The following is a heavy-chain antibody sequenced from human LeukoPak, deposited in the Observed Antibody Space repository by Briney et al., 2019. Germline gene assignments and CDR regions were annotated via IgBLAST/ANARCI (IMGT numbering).Heavy chain of an antibody. CDR1: GYTFTSYD. Sequence: GASVKVSCKASGYTFTSYDINWVRQATGQGLEWMGWMNPNSGNTGYAQKFQGRVTMTRNTSISTAYMELSRLRSEDTAVYYCARYKRAIGLRRYYYYGMDVWGQGTTVTVSS. D-gene: IGHD1-1*01. CDR3: ARYKRAIGLRRYYYYGMDV. J-gene: IGHJ6*02. CDR2: MNPNSGNT. V-gene: IGHV1-8*01.